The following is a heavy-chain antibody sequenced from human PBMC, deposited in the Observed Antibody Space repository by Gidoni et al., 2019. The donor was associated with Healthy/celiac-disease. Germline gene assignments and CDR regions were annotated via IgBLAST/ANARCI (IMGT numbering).Heavy chain of an antibody. CDR2: IYYSGST. J-gene: IGHJ6*02. CDR1: GGAISSYY. CDR3: ASSWPRYYYYGMDV. D-gene: IGHD6-13*01. V-gene: IGHV4-59*01. Sequence: QVQLQESGEGRVKPSETLSLTCTVAGGAISSYYWSWIRQPPGKGLEWIGYIYYSGSTNYNPSLQSRVPISLDTSKNQFSLKLSSVTAADTAVYYCASSWPRYYYYGMDVWGQGTTVTVSS.